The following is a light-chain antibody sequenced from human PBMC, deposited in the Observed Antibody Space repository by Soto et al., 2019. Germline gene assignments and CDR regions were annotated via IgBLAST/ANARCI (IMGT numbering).Light chain of an antibody. J-gene: IGKJ4*01. V-gene: IGKV1-39*01. CDR1: QSISTY. CDR2: GAS. CDR3: QQSYSSPTT. Sequence: DIQMTHSPSSLSASVGDRVTITCRASQSISTYLNWYQQKPGKAPKVLIYGASSLLSGVPSRFSGSGSGTDFSLTISSLQPEDFASYYCQQSYSSPTTFGGGTKVEIE.